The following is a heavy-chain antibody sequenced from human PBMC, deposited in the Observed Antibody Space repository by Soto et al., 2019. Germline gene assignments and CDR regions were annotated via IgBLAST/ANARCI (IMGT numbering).Heavy chain of an antibody. V-gene: IGHV4-39*01. CDR2: SYYIGGT. J-gene: IGHJ4*02. CDR3: TRRGLYGGNADY. CDR1: GYSISGSSYY. D-gene: IGHD4-17*01. Sequence: PSETLSLTCPGSGYSISGSSYYWGWIRQPPGKGLEWVGSSYYIGGTYSNPSLKSRVTISVDTSKNQFSLKLTSVTAADTAVYYCTRRGLYGGNADYWGQRILVTVSS.